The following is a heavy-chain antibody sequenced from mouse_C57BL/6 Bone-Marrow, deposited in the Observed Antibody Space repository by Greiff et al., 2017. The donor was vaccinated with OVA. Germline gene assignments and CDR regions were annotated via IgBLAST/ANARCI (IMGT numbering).Heavy chain of an antibody. CDR3: ASPITTVVAGDYAMDY. V-gene: IGHV7-1*01. Sequence: DVMLVESGGGLVQSGRSLRLSCATSGFTFSDFYMEWVRQAPGKGLEWIAASRNKANDYTTEYSASVKGRFIVSRDTSQSILYLQMNALRAEDTAIYYCASPITTVVAGDYAMDYWGQGTSVTVSS. J-gene: IGHJ4*01. D-gene: IGHD1-1*01. CDR2: SRNKANDYTT. CDR1: GFTFSDFY.